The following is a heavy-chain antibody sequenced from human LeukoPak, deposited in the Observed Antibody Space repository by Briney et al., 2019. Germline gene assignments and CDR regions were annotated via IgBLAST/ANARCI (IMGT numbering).Heavy chain of an antibody. CDR2: INSDGSTT. Sequence: GGSLRLSCAASGFTFSSYWIHWVRQAPGKGLVWVSRINSDGSTTNYADSVKGRFTISRGNAENTLYLQMNSLRVEDTAVYYCARRVSATRWFDPWGQGTLVTVSS. J-gene: IGHJ5*02. V-gene: IGHV3-74*01. CDR3: ARRVSATRWFDP. D-gene: IGHD2-15*01. CDR1: GFTFSSYW.